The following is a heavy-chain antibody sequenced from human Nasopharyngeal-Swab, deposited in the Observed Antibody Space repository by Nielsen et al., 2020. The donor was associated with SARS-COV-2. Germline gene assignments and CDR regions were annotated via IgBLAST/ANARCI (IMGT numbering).Heavy chain of an antibody. CDR2: IYYSGST. V-gene: IGHV4-61*01. CDR3: ARVKLLRFLERLSPFDY. Sequence: SEPLSLTCTVFGGPVSSGSYSWSWIRQPTGKGLEWIGYIYYSGSTNYNPSLKSRVTISVDTSKNQFSPKLSSVTAADTAVYYCARVKLLRFLERLSPFDYWGQGTLVTVSS. D-gene: IGHD3-3*01. CDR1: GGPVSSGSYS. J-gene: IGHJ4*02.